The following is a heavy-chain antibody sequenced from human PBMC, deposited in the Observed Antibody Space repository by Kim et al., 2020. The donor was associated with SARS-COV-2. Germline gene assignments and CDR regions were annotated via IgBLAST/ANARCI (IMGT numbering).Heavy chain of an antibody. V-gene: IGHV3-74*01. J-gene: IGHJ6*02. CDR2: ST. Sequence: STSYADSVKGRFTISRNNAKNTLYLQINSLRAEDTAVYFCTRGNYHGMDVWGQGTTVTVSS. CDR3: TRGNYHGMDV.